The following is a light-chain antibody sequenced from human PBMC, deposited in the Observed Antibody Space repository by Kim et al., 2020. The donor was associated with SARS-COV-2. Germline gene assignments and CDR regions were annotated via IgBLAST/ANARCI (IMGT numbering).Light chain of an antibody. J-gene: IGKJ4*01. CDR1: QSVSNN. Sequence: VSPGERATLSCRASQSVSNNLAWYQQKPGQVPRFLIYGASTRATGIPARFSGSGSETEFTLTISSLQSEDFAVYYCQQYHRLPLTFGGGTKVDIK. CDR2: GAS. V-gene: IGKV3-15*01. CDR3: QQYHRLPLT.